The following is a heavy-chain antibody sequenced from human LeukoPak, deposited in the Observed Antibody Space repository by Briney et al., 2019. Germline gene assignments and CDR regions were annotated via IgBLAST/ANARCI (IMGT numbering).Heavy chain of an antibody. Sequence: GGSLRLSCAASGFTFSSYDMHWVRQATGKGLEWVSAIGTAGDPYYPGSVKGRFTISRENAKNSLYLQMNSLRAGDTAAYYCARAVPDILTGSGAFDIWGQGTMVTVSS. D-gene: IGHD3-9*01. V-gene: IGHV3-13*05. CDR1: GFTFSSYD. J-gene: IGHJ3*02. CDR3: ARAVPDILTGSGAFDI. CDR2: IGTAGDP.